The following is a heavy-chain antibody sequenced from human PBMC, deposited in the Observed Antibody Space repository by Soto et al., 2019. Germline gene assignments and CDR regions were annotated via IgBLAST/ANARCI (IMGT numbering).Heavy chain of an antibody. D-gene: IGHD1-26*01. CDR1: GGTFSSYA. CDR3: ARGGGGSYPRGVAFDI. CDR2: IIPIFGTA. J-gene: IGHJ3*02. Sequence: QVQLVQSGAEVKKPGSSVKVSCKASGGTFSSYAISWVRQAPGQGLEWMGGIIPIFGTANYEQKFQGRVTITADESTSTAYMELSSLRSEDTAVYYCARGGGGSYPRGVAFDIWGQGTMVTVSS. V-gene: IGHV1-69*01.